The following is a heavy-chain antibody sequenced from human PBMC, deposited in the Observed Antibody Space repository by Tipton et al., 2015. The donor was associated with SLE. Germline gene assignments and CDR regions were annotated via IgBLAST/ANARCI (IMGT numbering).Heavy chain of an antibody. V-gene: IGHV5-51*01. CDR1: GYTFSTYW. J-gene: IGHJ3*02. D-gene: IGHD3-9*01. CDR2: VYPGDSDI. Sequence: SLKISCKASGYTFSTYWIGWVRQLPGKGLEWMGIVYPGDSDIRYSPSFQGQVTISVDKSISITYLQWRSLKASDTAMYYCARGRVLTHYFDATGIYNAFDIWGQGTKVTVSP. CDR3: ARGRVLTHYFDATGIYNAFDI.